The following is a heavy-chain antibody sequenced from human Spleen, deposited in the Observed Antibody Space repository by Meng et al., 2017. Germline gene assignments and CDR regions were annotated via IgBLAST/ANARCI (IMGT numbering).Heavy chain of an antibody. CDR3: ARIHHGGYVDY. J-gene: IGHJ4*02. CDR2: INPSGGST. V-gene: IGHV1-46*01. Sequence: ASVKVSCKASGYTFTSYYMHWVRQAPGQGLEWMGIINPSGGSTSYAQKFQGRVTMTRDTSTSTVYMELSSLRSEDTAVYFCARIHHGGYVDYWGQGTLVTVSS. D-gene: IGHD4-23*01. CDR1: GYTFTSYY.